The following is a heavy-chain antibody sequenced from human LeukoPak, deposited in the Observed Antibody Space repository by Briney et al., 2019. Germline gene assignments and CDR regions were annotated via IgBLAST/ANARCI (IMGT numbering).Heavy chain of an antibody. J-gene: IGHJ4*02. CDR3: ARVNYGDYDY. CDR1: GYTLTELS. D-gene: IGHD4-17*01. Sequence: ASVKVSCKVSGYTLTELSMHWVRQAPGKGLEWMGGFDPEDGETIYAQKFQGRVTITRNTSISTAYMELSSLRSEDTAVYYCARVNYGDYDYWGQGTLVTVSS. CDR2: FDPEDGET. V-gene: IGHV1-24*01.